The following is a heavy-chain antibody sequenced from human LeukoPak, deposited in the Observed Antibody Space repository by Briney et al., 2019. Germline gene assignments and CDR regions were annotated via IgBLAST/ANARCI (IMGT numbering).Heavy chain of an antibody. CDR1: GFTFSSCG. CDR3: ARDPTTVTTTYFDY. Sequence: GGSLRLSCAASGFTFSSCGMHWVRQAPGKGLEWVAVISYDGSNKYYADSVKGRFTISRDNSKNTVYLQMNSLRAEDTAVYCCARDPTTVTTTYFDYWGQGTLVTVSS. J-gene: IGHJ4*02. CDR2: ISYDGSNK. D-gene: IGHD4-17*01. V-gene: IGHV3-30*03.